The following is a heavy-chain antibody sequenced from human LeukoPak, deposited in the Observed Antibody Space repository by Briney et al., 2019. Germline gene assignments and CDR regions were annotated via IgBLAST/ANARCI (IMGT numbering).Heavy chain of an antibody. Sequence: GGSLRLSCAASGFTFSSYGMHWVRQAPGKGLEWVAFIRYDGSNKYYADSVKGRFTISRDNSKNTLYLQMNSLRAEDTAVYYCAKHSPVEALPDGGGSQQLGTKYYYMDVWGKGTTVTVSS. D-gene: IGHD6-13*01. V-gene: IGHV3-30*02. CDR3: AKHSPVEALPDGGGSQQLGTKYYYMDV. J-gene: IGHJ6*03. CDR2: IRYDGSNK. CDR1: GFTFSSYG.